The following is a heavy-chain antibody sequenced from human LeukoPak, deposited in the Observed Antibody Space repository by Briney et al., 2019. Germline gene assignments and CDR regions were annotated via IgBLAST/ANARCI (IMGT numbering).Heavy chain of an antibody. Sequence: PSQTLSLTCTVSGGSISSGDCYWSWIRQPPGKGLEWIGYIYYSGSTYYNPSLKSRVTISLDTSKNQFSLKLSSVTAADTAVYYCARGTRVAATGPNDYWGQGTLVTVSS. J-gene: IGHJ4*02. V-gene: IGHV4-30-4*01. CDR2: IYYSGST. D-gene: IGHD6-13*01. CDR1: GGSISSGDCY. CDR3: ARGTRVAATGPNDY.